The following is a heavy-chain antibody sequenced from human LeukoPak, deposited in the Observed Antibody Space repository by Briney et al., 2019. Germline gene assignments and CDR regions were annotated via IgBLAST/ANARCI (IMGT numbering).Heavy chain of an antibody. Sequence: GGSLRLSCAASGFTFSDYYMSWIRQAPGKGLEWVAVISYDGSNKYYADSVKGRFIISRDNSKNTLYLQMNSLRAEDTAVYYCAKDYTTVTPGFQGFWGQGTLVTVSS. CDR1: GFTFSDYY. D-gene: IGHD4-17*01. CDR2: ISYDGSNK. V-gene: IGHV3-30*18. J-gene: IGHJ4*02. CDR3: AKDYTTVTPGFQGF.